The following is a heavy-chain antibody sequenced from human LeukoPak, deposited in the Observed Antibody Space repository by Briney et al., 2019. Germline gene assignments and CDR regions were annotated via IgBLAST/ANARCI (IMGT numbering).Heavy chain of an antibody. CDR2: INHSGST. CDR1: GRSFSGYY. V-gene: IGHV4-34*01. Sequence: PSDPLSLTCSVCGRSFSGYYWRWIRQPPGKGLAWIGEINHSGSTNYNPSLKSRVTISLGTSKNQCSLKLRSVTAAGTAVYYCARGHYYYYGMDVWGQGTTVTASS. CDR3: ARGHYYYYGMDV. J-gene: IGHJ6*02.